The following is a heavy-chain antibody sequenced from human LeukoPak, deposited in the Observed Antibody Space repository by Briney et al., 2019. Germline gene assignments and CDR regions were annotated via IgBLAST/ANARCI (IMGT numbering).Heavy chain of an antibody. J-gene: IGHJ4*02. CDR3: ATGGGLAVSHI. D-gene: IGHD5/OR15-5a*01. Sequence: PSETLSLTCTVSGASITGSNYYWDWIRQPPGKGLEWIGSVYQSGSTYYNPSLKSRVTISGDTSKNQFSLKLFSVTAADTAVYFCATGGGLAVSHIWGQGTLVTVSS. CDR1: GASITGSNYY. V-gene: IGHV4-39*01. CDR2: VYQSGST.